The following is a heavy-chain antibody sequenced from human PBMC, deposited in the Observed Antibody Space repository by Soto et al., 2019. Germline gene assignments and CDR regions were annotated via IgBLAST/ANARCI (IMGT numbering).Heavy chain of an antibody. CDR2: INHSGST. J-gene: IGHJ4*02. Sequence: LSLTCAVYGGSFSGYYWSWIRQPPGKGLEWIGEINHSGSTNYNPSLKSRVTISVDTSKNQFSLKLSSVTAADTAVYYCARGRYNWNYWGQGTLVTVSS. CDR3: ARGRYNWNY. CDR1: GGSFSGYY. V-gene: IGHV4-34*01. D-gene: IGHD1-20*01.